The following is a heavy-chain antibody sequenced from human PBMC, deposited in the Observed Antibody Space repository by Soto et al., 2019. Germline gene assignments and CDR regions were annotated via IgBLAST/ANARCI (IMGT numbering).Heavy chain of an antibody. D-gene: IGHD3-10*01. V-gene: IGHV5-51*01. CDR3: ASLYGSGIGGYYYGMDV. Sequence: PGESLKISCKGSGYSFTSYWIGWVRQMPGKGLEWMGYIYPGDSDTRYSPSFQGQVTISADRSISTAYLQWSSLKASDTALYYCASLYGSGIGGYYYGMDVWGQGTTVTVSS. J-gene: IGHJ6*02. CDR2: IYPGDSDT. CDR1: GYSFTSYW.